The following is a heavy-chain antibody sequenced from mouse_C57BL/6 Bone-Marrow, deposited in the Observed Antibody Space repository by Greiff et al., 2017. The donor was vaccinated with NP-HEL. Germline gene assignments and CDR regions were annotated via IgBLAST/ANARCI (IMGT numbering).Heavy chain of an antibody. J-gene: IGHJ4*01. Sequence: EVQLQESGGGLVKPGGSLKLSCAASGFTFSSYAMSWLRQTPEKRLEWVATISDGGSYTYYPDNVKGRFTISRDNAKNNLYLQMSHLKSEDTAMYYCAREPGSSYVYYYAMDYWGQGTSVTVSS. V-gene: IGHV5-4*01. CDR1: GFTFSSYA. CDR2: ISDGGSYT. D-gene: IGHD1-1*01. CDR3: AREPGSSYVYYYAMDY.